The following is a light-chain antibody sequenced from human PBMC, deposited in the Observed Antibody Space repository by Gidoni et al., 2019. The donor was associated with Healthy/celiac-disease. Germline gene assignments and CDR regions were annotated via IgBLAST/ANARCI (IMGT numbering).Light chain of an antibody. J-gene: IGLJ2*01. Sequence: QSALTQPRSVSGSPRQSVTISCTGTSSDVGDYNFFSWYQQHPGKVPKLMIYDVNKRPSGVPDRFTGSKSGNTASRTISGLQAEDEADYYCCSYAGRYSAVLGGGTKLTVL. CDR2: DVN. CDR3: CSYAGRYSAV. CDR1: SSDVGDYNF. V-gene: IGLV2-11*01.